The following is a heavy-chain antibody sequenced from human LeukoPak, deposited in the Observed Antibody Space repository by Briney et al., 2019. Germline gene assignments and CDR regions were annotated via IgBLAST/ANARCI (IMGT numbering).Heavy chain of an antibody. CDR3: TLRTDY. CDR2: ISANGHNT. V-gene: IGHV3-23*01. Sequence: QPGGSLRLSCAASGFTFSSYAMSWVRQAPGKGLEWVSVISANGHNTYYVDSVKGRFTISRDNFKNMMYLQMDSLRVEDTAVYYCTLRTDYWGQGILVSVSS. J-gene: IGHJ4*01. CDR1: GFTFSSYA.